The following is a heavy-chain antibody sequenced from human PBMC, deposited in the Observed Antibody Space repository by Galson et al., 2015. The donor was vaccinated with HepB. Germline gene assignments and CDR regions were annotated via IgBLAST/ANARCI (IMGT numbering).Heavy chain of an antibody. V-gene: IGHV1-46*01. Sequence: SVKVSCKASGYKFTSYYMHWVRQAPGQGLEWMGIMNPSGGSTDYAQKFRGRPTMTRDTSTSTVFMELSSLRSEDTAVYHCARGVLLWDGPDYWGQGTLVTVSS. D-gene: IGHD3-10*01. J-gene: IGHJ4*02. CDR1: GYKFTSYY. CDR3: ARGVLLWDGPDY. CDR2: MNPSGGST.